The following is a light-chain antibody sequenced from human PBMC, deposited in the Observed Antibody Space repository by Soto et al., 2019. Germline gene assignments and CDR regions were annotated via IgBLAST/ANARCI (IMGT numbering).Light chain of an antibody. V-gene: IGKV3-15*01. CDR1: QRFSSN. Sequence: EIGMPHPQATLSVSPGKRATLSCRASQRFSSNLAWYQQKPGQAPRLLIYGASTRATGIPARFSGSGSGTEFTLTISSLQSEDFAVYYCQQYNNWPPMAFGQGTKVEIK. CDR3: QQYNNWPPMA. CDR2: GAS. J-gene: IGKJ1*01.